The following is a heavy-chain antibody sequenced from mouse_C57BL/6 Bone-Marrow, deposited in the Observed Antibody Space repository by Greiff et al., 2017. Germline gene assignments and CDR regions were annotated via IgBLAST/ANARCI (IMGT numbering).Heavy chain of an antibody. J-gene: IGHJ4*01. V-gene: IGHV7-3*01. CDR2: FRNKDNGYTT. Sequence: EVQGVESGGGLVQPGGSLSLSCAASGSTFTDYYMSWVRQPPGKALEWLGFFRNKDNGYTTEYSASVKGRFTISSANSQSILYLTITTLRAEASATYYGTSYTYYYAMDYWGQGTSVTVSS. CDR1: GSTFTDYY. CDR3: TSYTYYYAMDY.